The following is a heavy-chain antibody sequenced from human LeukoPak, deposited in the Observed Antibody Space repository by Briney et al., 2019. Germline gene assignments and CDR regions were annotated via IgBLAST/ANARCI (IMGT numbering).Heavy chain of an antibody. J-gene: IGHJ3*01. CDR3: ARRLSLRFDAFAV. Sequence: GGSLRLSCAASGFTVTDYAMTWIRQSPGKGLEWVSSMSDIGPNTYYADSVKGRFTISRDTSKNTLFLQMNSLGAEDTALYFSARRLSLRFDAFAVWGPGTVVTVSS. D-gene: IGHD3-3*01. CDR2: MSDIGPNT. V-gene: IGHV3-23*01. CDR1: GFTVTDYA.